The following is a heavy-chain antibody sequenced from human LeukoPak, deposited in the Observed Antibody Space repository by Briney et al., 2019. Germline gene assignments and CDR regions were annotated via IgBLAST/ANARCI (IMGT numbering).Heavy chain of an antibody. CDR2: ISPSGGST. D-gene: IGHD5-24*01. CDR1: GYTFTSNY. Sequence: AASVKVSCKAFGYTFTSNYMHWVRQAPGQGPEWMGVISPSGGSTTYAQKFQGRVTLTRDMSTSTDYLELSSLRSEDTAVYYCARPRGNVEMATIPFDYWGQGTLVTISS. J-gene: IGHJ4*02. CDR3: ARPRGNVEMATIPFDY. V-gene: IGHV1-46*01.